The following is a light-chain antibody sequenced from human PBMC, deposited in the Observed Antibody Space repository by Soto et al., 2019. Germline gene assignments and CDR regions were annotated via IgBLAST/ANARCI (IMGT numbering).Light chain of an antibody. CDR2: AAS. Sequence: DIQMTQSPSSLSASVGDRVTITCRASQGIRDALGWYQQKPGKAPKRLIYAASSLQSGVPSRFSGSGSGKEFTLTISSLQPEDFATYYSLQHNSYPQTFGQGTKVEIK. J-gene: IGKJ1*01. CDR3: LQHNSYPQT. V-gene: IGKV1-17*01. CDR1: QGIRDA.